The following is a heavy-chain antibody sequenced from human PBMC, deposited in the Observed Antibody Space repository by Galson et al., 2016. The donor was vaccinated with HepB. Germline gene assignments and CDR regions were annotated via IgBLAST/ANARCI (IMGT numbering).Heavy chain of an antibody. V-gene: IGHV3-30*03. CDR2: VSSGGTTQ. J-gene: IGHJ4*02. Sequence: SLRLSCAASGFSFSNYGMHWVRQAPGKGLEWVAVVSSGGTTQYYADSVKGRFTISRDNSKSTLYLQMDRLRIDATAVYYCAREGGTSGTYRYSFDYWGQGTLVTVSS. D-gene: IGHD1-26*01. CDR1: GFSFSNYG. CDR3: AREGGTSGTYRYSFDY.